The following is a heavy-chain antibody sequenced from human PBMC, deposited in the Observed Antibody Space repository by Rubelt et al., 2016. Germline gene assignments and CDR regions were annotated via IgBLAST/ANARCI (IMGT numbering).Heavy chain of an antibody. J-gene: IGHJ4*02. D-gene: IGHD6-13*01. CDR3: ARGHSYSSSWYNEYYFDY. V-gene: IGHV4-39*07. CDR1: GGSISSSSYY. Sequence: QLQLQESGPGLVKPSETLSLTCTVSGGSISSSSYYWGWIRQPPGKGLEWIGSIYYSGSTYYNPSLKSRVTISVDTSKNQFSLKLSSVTAADTAVYYCARGHSYSSSWYNEYYFDYWGQGTLVTVSS. CDR2: IYYSGST.